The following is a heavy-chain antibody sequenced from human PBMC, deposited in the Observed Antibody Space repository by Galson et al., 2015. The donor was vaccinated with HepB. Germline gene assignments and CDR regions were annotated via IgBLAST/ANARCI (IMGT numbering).Heavy chain of an antibody. J-gene: IGHJ4*02. CDR2: INTNTGNP. Sequence: SVKVSCKASGYTFTRYAMNWVRQAPGQGLEWMGRINTNTGNPTYAQGFTGRFVFSLDTSVSTAYLQISSLKAEDTAVYYCARGFPFSSGWEFDYWGQGTLVTVSS. V-gene: IGHV7-4-1*02. D-gene: IGHD6-19*01. CDR3: ARGFPFSSGWEFDY. CDR1: GYTFTRYA.